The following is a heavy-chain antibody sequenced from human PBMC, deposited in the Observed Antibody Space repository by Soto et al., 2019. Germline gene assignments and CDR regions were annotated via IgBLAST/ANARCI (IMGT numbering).Heavy chain of an antibody. CDR3: ETSTNRDHNNWFDP. D-gene: IGHD2-8*01. CDR2: IYYGGST. J-gene: IGHJ5*02. CDR1: GSSISSYY. V-gene: IGHV4-59*01. Sequence: SVTRPCTWTVCGSSISSYYWSWLRQPPSKGLEWIGCIYYGGSTSYTPSRKIGVTIAVDTSKHQFSLKLGAVTAADTAVYSCETSTNRDHNNWFDPCGQGTLVSVSS.